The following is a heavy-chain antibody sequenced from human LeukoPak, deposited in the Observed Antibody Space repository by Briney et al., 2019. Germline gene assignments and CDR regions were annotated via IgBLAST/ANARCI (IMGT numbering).Heavy chain of an antibody. CDR2: ISGSGGST. Sequence: PGGSLRLSCAASGFTFSSYAMSWVRQAPGKGLEWVSAISGSGGSTYYADSVKGRFTISRDNSKNTLYLQMNSLRAEDTAVYYCAKDGETTSWPYYYYMDVWGKGTTVTVSS. CDR3: AKDGETTSWPYYYYMDV. J-gene: IGHJ6*03. D-gene: IGHD3-10*01. V-gene: IGHV3-23*01. CDR1: GFTFSSYA.